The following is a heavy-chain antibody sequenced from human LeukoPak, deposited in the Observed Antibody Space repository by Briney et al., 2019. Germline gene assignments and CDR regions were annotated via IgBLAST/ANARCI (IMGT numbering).Heavy chain of an antibody. CDR2: ISYDGSNK. CDR1: GFTFSSYG. V-gene: IGHV3-30*18. Sequence: GGSLRLSCAASGFTFSSYGMHWVRQAPGKGLEWVAVISYDGSNKYYADSVKGRFTISRDNSKNTLYPQMNSLRAEDTAVYYCAKDHFDHWGQGTLVTVSS. J-gene: IGHJ4*02. CDR3: AKDHFDH.